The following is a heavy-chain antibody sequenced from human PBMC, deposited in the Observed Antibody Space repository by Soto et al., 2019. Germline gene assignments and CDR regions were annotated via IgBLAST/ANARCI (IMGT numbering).Heavy chain of an antibody. J-gene: IGHJ4*02. CDR2: ISGSGGST. CDR3: ASGNTGTTDGPFDY. Sequence: EVQLLESGGGLVQPGGSLRLSCAASGFTFSNYAMTWVRQAPGKGLEWVSAISGSGGSTYYADSVKGRFTISRDNSKNTLYLQMNSLRADDTAVYYCASGNTGTTDGPFDYWGQGTLVTVSS. D-gene: IGHD1-7*01. CDR1: GFTFSNYA. V-gene: IGHV3-23*01.